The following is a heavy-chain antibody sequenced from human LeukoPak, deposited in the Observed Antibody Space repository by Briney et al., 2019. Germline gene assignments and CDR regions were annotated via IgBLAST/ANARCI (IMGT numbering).Heavy chain of an antibody. D-gene: IGHD2-2*01. CDR3: AGASGAQRYCSSTSCYGVWSIWFDP. Sequence: GASVKVSCKASGYTFTGYYMHWVRQAPGQGLEWMGRINPNSGGTNYAQKFQGRVTMTRDTSISTAYMELSRLRSDDTAVYYCAGASGAQRYCSSTSCYGVWSIWFDPWGQGTLVTVSS. CDR1: GYTFTGYY. J-gene: IGHJ5*02. CDR2: INPNSGGT. V-gene: IGHV1-2*06.